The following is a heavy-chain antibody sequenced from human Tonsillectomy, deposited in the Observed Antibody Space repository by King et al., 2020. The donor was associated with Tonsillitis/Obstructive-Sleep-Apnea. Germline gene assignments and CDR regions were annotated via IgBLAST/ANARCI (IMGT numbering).Heavy chain of an antibody. CDR2: ISDSGA. J-gene: IGHJ6*03. CDR1: GASISSGSFY. V-gene: IGHV4-31*03. Sequence: QLQESGPGLVKPSQTLSLTCNVSGASISSGSFYWTWIRQHPGKGLEWLGFISDSGAHPNPSLKSRLIISMDTSKNQFSLRLNSVTAADTAVYHCARAVGYYYYYMDVWGKGTTVTVSS. CDR3: ARAVGYYYYYMDV.